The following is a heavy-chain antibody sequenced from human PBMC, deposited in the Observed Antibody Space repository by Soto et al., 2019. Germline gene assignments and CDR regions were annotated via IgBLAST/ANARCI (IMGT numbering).Heavy chain of an antibody. CDR2: TSSTSRYT. CDR1: GFTCSDYY. CDR3: AREGIAVADPLAY. D-gene: IGHD6-19*01. Sequence: QVQLVESGGGLVKPGGSLRLSCAASGFTCSDYYMSWIGQAPGKGLEWVSYTSSTSRYTNYADSVKGRFTISRDNAKNLLYLHMDSLRVEDTAVYYCAREGIAVADPLAYWGQGTLLSVSA. V-gene: IGHV3-11*06. J-gene: IGHJ4*02.